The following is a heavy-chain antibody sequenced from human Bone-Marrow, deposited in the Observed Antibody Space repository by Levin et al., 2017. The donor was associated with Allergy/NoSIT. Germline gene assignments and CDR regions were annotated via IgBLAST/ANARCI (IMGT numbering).Heavy chain of an antibody. Sequence: GESLKISCAASGFTFSSYAMHWVRQAPGKGLEWVAVISYDGSNKYYADSVKGRFTISRDNSKNTLYLQMNSLRAEDTAVYYCARVTTNKTAEPLFDYWGQGTLVTVSS. CDR1: GFTFSSYA. J-gene: IGHJ4*02. V-gene: IGHV3-30*04. D-gene: IGHD1-14*01. CDR3: ARVTTNKTAEPLFDY. CDR2: ISYDGSNK.